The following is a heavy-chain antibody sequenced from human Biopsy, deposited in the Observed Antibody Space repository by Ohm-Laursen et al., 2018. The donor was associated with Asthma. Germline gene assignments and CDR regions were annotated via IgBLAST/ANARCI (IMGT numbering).Heavy chain of an antibody. J-gene: IGHJ6*02. CDR2: ISVYNGNT. V-gene: IGHV1-18*01. CDR3: ARAVDYSHYYGIDV. Sequence: ASVKASPEPSGYTFNRAGITWVRQAPGHGLEWLGWISVYNGNTKVAQKLQDRVTMITDTSTSTAYMELSCLRSDDTAVYFCARAVDYSHYYGIDVWGQGTTVTVS. CDR1: GYTFNRAG. D-gene: IGHD3-10*01.